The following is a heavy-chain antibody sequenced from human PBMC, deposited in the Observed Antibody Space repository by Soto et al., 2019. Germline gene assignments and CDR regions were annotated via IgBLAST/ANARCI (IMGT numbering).Heavy chain of an antibody. CDR3: ARRSYDNSGYYYVDY. J-gene: IGHJ4*02. V-gene: IGHV4-39*01. Sequence: SETLSLTCTVSGDSITSSNKYWGWARQPPGKGLEWLGSTYYRGSAYYSPSLKSRVTISINSSDTQLSQKLSSVTAADTALYVGARRSYDNSGYYYVDYGGQGTRVTVS. CDR1: GDSITSSNKY. D-gene: IGHD3-22*01. CDR2: TYYRGSA.